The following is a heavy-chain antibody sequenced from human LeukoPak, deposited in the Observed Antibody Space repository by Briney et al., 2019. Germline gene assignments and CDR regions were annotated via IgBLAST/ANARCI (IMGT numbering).Heavy chain of an antibody. J-gene: IGHJ4*02. D-gene: IGHD6-13*01. CDR3: ARARVWQQLVVFDY. CDR2: IYYSGST. V-gene: IGHV4-59*08. CDR1: GGSISSYY. Sequence: SETLSLTCTVSGGSISSYYWSWIRQPPGKGLEWIGYIYYSGSTYYNPSLKSRVTISVDTSKNQFSLKLSSVTAADTAVYYCARARVWQQLVVFDYWGQGTLVTVSS.